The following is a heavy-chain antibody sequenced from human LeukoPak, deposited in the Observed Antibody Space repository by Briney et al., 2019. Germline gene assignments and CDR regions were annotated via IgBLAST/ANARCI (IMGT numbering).Heavy chain of an antibody. CDR1: GYTFTSYA. CDR3: ARDLWFGEWWESPMVY. J-gene: IGHJ4*02. D-gene: IGHD3-10*01. CDR2: INAGNGNT. V-gene: IGHV1-3*01. Sequence: ASVKVSCKASGYTFTSYAMHWVRQAPGQRLEWMGWINAGNGNTKYSQKFQGRVTITRDTSASTAYMELGSLRSEDTAVYYCARDLWFGEWWESPMVYWGQGTLVTVSS.